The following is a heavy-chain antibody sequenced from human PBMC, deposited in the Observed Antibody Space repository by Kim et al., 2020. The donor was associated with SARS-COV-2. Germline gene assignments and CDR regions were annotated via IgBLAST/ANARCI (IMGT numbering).Heavy chain of an antibody. Sequence: KGRSTISRDNSKNTLYLQMNSLRAEDTAVYYCARDSVVLGYSYGADAFDIWGQGTMVTVSS. CDR3: ARDSVVLGYSYGADAFDI. J-gene: IGHJ3*02. D-gene: IGHD5-18*01. V-gene: IGHV3-30*07.